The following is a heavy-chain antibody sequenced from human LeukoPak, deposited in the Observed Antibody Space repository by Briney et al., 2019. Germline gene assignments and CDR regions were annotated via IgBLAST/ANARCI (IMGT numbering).Heavy chain of an antibody. Sequence: PSETLSLTCTVSGGSISSSSYYWGWIRQPPGKGLEWIGSIYYSRSTYYNPSLKSRVTISVDTSKNQFSLKLSSVTAADTAVYYCARFKLSYYYHMDVWGKGTTVTVSS. CDR3: ARFKLSYYYHMDV. D-gene: IGHD4-23*01. CDR1: GGSISSSSYY. J-gene: IGHJ6*03. CDR2: IYYSRST. V-gene: IGHV4-39*01.